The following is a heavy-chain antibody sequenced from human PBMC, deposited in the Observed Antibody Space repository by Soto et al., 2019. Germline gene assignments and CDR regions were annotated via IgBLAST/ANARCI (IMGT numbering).Heavy chain of an antibody. J-gene: IGHJ4*02. D-gene: IGHD3-16*01. CDR1: GFTFNNYA. CDR3: ARERVLMLEVVTPYLDF. CDR2: ISFDGSNK. Sequence: SLRLSCEVSGFTFNNYAFHWVRQAPGTGLEWLAVISFDGSNKFYVDSVKGRFTTSRDNSKNTVFLQMTSLRPDDRAVYYCARERVLMLEVVTPYLDFWGPGTLVTVSS. V-gene: IGHV3-30-3*01.